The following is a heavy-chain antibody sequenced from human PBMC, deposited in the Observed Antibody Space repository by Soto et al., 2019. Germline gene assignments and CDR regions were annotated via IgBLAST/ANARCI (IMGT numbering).Heavy chain of an antibody. V-gene: IGHV3-23*01. CDR3: AKYSELPYEAYLQQ. Sequence: GGPLSLSCTASGFAFSVYAMSWVRQAPGKGLEWVSAISSNGGRTFYADSLRGRFTISRDNSKSTLFLQMNNLRAEDTAIYYCAKYSELPYEAYLQQWGQGTLVTVSP. J-gene: IGHJ1*01. CDR2: ISSNGGRT. CDR1: GFAFSVYA. D-gene: IGHD1-7*01.